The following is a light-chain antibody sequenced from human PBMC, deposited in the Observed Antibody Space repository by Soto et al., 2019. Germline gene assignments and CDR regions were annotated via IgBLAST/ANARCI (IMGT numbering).Light chain of an antibody. J-gene: IGLJ3*02. CDR3: CSYVGSYTWV. V-gene: IGLV2-11*01. Sequence: QSALTQPRSVSGSPGQSVTISCSGTSSDVGGYDYVSWYQQHPGKAPKIMIYGVSKRPSGVPDRFSGSKSGNTASLTISGLQAEDEADYYCCSYVGSYTWVFGGGTKLTVL. CDR2: GVS. CDR1: SSDVGGYDY.